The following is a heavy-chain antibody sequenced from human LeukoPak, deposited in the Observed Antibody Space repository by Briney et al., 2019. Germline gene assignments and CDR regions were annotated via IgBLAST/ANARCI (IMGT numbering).Heavy chain of an antibody. CDR3: ARVGRDGYNFHY. D-gene: IGHD5-24*01. CDR1: DDSVSSSRYY. Sequence: SETLSLTCTVSDDSVSSSRYYWTWIRQPPGKGLEWIGEINHRGSTNYNPSLKSRVTISVDTSKNQFSLKVSSVTAADTAVYYCARVGRDGYNFHYWGQGTLVTVSS. J-gene: IGHJ4*02. V-gene: IGHV4-39*07. CDR2: INHRGST.